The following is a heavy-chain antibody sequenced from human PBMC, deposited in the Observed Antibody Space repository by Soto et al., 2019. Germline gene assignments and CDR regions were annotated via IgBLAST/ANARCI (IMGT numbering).Heavy chain of an antibody. Sequence: PSETLSLTXTVSGGSISSYYWSWIRQPAGKGLEWIGRIYASGSTNYNPSLKSRVTMSVDTSKNQFSLKLSSVTAADTAVYYCARDKGYSSSWYSSRGYYFDYWGQGTLVTVSS. J-gene: IGHJ4*02. V-gene: IGHV4-4*07. D-gene: IGHD6-13*01. CDR3: ARDKGYSSSWYSSRGYYFDY. CDR2: IYASGST. CDR1: GGSISSYY.